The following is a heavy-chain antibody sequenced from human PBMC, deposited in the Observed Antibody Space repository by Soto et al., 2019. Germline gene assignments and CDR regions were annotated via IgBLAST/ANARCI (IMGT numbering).Heavy chain of an antibody. J-gene: IGHJ6*03. V-gene: IGHV1-3*01. D-gene: IGHD6-13*01. CDR3: ARVHVLDPPGIAAAGPFFPYYYMDV. Sequence: GASVKVSCKASGYTFTSYAMHWVRQAPGQRLEWMGWINAGNGNTKYSQKFQGRVTITRDTSASTAYMELSSLRSEDTAVYYCARVHVLDPPGIAAAGPFFPYYYMDVWGKGTKVTVSS. CDR2: INAGNGNT. CDR1: GYTFTSYA.